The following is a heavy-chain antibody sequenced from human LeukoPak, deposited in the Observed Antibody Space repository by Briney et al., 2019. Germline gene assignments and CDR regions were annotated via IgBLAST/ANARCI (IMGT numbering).Heavy chain of an antibody. CDR1: GFTFSSYS. D-gene: IGHD5-18*01. CDR3: ASLGDVDTAMATPPNWFDP. Sequence: SGGSLRLSCAASGFTFSSYSMNWVRQAPGKGLEWFSSIISSSSYIYYADSVKGRFTISRDNAKNSLYLQMNSLRAEDTAVYYCASLGDVDTAMATPPNWFDPWGHGTLVTVSS. CDR2: IISSSSYI. J-gene: IGHJ5*02. V-gene: IGHV3-21*01.